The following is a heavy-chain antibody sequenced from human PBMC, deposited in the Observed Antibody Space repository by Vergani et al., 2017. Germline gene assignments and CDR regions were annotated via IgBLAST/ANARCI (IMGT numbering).Heavy chain of an antibody. CDR3: ARGPLYSTTWPFLLLDMDV. J-gene: IGHJ6*01. Sequence: VQLQESGPGLVRPSQTLSLTCTVSGGSISSGSYYWSWFRQPAGKGLEWIGRFYTGGGTSYNPSLKSRVTISVDTSKNQFSLQLSSVTAADTAVYYCARGPLYSTTWPFLLLDMDVWGQGTTVTVSS. V-gene: IGHV4-61*02. CDR1: GGSISSGSYY. D-gene: IGHD6-13*01. CDR2: FYTGGGT.